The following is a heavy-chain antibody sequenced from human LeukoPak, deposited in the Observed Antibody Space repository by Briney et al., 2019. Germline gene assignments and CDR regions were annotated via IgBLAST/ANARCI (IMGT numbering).Heavy chain of an antibody. J-gene: IGHJ3*02. Sequence: ASVKVSCKASGGTFSSYAISWVRQAPGQGLEWMGGIIPIFGTANYAQKFQGRVTITTDESTSTAYMELSSLRSEDTAVYYCARSGASYGYSPGHDAFDIWGQGTMVTVSS. D-gene: IGHD5-18*01. V-gene: IGHV1-69*05. CDR3: ARSGASYGYSPGHDAFDI. CDR2: IIPIFGTA. CDR1: GGTFSSYA.